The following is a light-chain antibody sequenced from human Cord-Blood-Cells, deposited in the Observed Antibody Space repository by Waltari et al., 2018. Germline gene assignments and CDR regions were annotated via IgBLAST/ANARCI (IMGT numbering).Light chain of an antibody. CDR2: GTS. Sequence: EIMMTQSPATLSVSPAERATLSCRASQGVSSNLDWYQQKPGQSPRLLIYGTSTRATSIPARFSGSGSGTEFTLTISSLQSEDFAVYYCQQYNNWPPITFGQGTRLEIK. V-gene: IGKV3-15*01. J-gene: IGKJ5*01. CDR1: QGVSSN. CDR3: QQYNNWPPIT.